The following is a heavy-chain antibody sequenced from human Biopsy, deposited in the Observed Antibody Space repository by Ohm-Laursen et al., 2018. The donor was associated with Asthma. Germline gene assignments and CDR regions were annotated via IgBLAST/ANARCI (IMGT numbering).Heavy chain of an antibody. V-gene: IGHV3-53*01. CDR1: GFAVSRDY. D-gene: IGHD3-22*01. Sequence: SLRHSCAAPGFAVSRDYMFWVRQAPGKGLEWVSVIYSGGTSHTADSVRGRFTISRDYSKNTLYLQMHSLRAEDTAVYYCARGDSSNWSHYYFDYWGQGTLVTVSS. CDR3: ARGDSSNWSHYYFDY. J-gene: IGHJ4*02. CDR2: IYSGGTS.